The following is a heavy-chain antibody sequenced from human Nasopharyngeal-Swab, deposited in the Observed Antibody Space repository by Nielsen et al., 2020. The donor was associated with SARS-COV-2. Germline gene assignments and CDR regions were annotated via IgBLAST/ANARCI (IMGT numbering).Heavy chain of an antibody. Sequence: GESLKISCAASGFTFSYYWMSWVRQAPGKGLEWVANIKQDGSEKYYVDSVKGRFTISRDNAKNSAYLQMNSLRAEDTAVYYCARSRIDYWGQGTLVTVSS. V-gene: IGHV3-7*01. J-gene: IGHJ4*02. CDR1: GFTFSYYW. CDR2: IKQDGSEK. CDR3: ARSRIDY.